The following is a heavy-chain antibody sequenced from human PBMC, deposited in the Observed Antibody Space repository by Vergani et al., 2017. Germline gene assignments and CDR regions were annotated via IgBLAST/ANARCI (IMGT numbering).Heavy chain of an antibody. J-gene: IGHJ4*02. CDR2: IIPIFGTA. V-gene: IGHV1-69*12. CDR3: ARDDPLLGYGSSTSCYAALDY. Sequence: QVQLVQSGAEVKKPGSSVKVSCKASGGTFSSYAISWVRQAPGQGLEWMGGIIPIFGTANYAQKFQGRVTITADESTSTAYMELSSLRSEDTAVYYCARDDPLLGYGSSTSCYAALDYWGQGTLVTVSS. CDR1: GGTFSSYA. D-gene: IGHD2-2*01.